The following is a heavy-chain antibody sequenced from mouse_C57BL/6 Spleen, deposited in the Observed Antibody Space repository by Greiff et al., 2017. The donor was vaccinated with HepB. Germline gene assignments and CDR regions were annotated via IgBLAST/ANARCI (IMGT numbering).Heavy chain of an antibody. CDR3: ARHDYDWYFDV. V-gene: IGHV1-82*01. CDR1: GYAFSSSW. J-gene: IGHJ1*03. Sequence: QVQLQQSGPELVKPGASVKISCKASGYAFSSSWMNWVKQRPGKGLEWIGRIYPGDGDTNYNGKFKGKATLTADKSSSTAYMQLSSLTSEDSAVYFCARHDYDWYFDVWGTGTTVTVSS. D-gene: IGHD2-4*01. CDR2: IYPGDGDT.